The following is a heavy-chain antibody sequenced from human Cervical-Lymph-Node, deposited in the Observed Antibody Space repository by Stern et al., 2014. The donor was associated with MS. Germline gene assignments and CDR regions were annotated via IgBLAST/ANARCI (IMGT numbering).Heavy chain of an antibody. V-gene: IGHV3-13*05. CDR3: ARGGRYYDFWSAYYRTDGAFDI. CDR2: IGTAGDP. Sequence: EVQLVQSGGGLVQPGGSLRLSCAASGFTFSSYDMHWVRHATGKGLEWVSTIGTAGDPYYPGSVKGRFTISRENAKNSLYLQMSSLRAGDTAVYYCARGGRYYDFWSAYYRTDGAFDIWGQGTMVTVSS. D-gene: IGHD3-3*01. J-gene: IGHJ3*02. CDR1: GFTFSSYD.